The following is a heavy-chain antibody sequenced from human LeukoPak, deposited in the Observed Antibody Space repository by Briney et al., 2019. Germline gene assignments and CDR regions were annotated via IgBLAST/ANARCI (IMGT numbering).Heavy chain of an antibody. V-gene: IGHV3-9*01. CDR3: AKGVYGDYAAGFFDY. CDR1: GFTFDDYA. D-gene: IGHD4-17*01. Sequence: GRSLRLSCAASGFTFDDYAMHWVRQAPGKGLEWVSGISWDSGRIGYADSVKGRFTISRDNAKNSLYLQMNSLRAEDTAFYYCAKGVYGDYAAGFFDYWGQGTLVTVSS. J-gene: IGHJ4*02. CDR2: ISWDSGRI.